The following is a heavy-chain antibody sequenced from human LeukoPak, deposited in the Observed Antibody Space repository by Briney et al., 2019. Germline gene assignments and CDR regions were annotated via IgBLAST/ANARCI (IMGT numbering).Heavy chain of an antibody. V-gene: IGHV4-61*02. Sequence: SETLSLTCTVSGGSISSGSYYWSWIRQPAGKGLEWIGRIYTSGSTNYNPSLKSRVTISVDTSKNQFSLKLSSVTAADTAVYYCARGPYCSSTSCYDNNWFDPWGQGTLVTVSS. J-gene: IGHJ5*02. D-gene: IGHD2-2*01. CDR2: IYTSGST. CDR3: ARGPYCSSTSCYDNNWFDP. CDR1: GGSISSGSYY.